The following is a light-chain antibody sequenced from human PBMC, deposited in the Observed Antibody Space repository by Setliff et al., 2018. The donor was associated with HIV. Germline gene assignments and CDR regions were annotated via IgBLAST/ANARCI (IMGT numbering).Light chain of an antibody. CDR3: SSGTSSSTPYV. J-gene: IGLJ1*01. V-gene: IGLV2-18*02. Sequence: QSALTQPPSVSGSPGQSVTISCTGTSSDVGSSNRVSWYQQPPGTALRLMIYEVSSRPSGVPDRFSGSKSGNTASLTISGLQAEDEADYYCSSGTSSSTPYVFGTGTKVTVL. CDR2: EVS. CDR1: SSDVGSSNR.